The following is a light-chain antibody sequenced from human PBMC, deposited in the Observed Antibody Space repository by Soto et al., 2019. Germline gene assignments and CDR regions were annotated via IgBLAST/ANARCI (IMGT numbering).Light chain of an antibody. CDR1: SSNIGSNT. CDR3: AVWDDRLNGCV. Sequence: QSVLTQPPSVSETPGQRVTISCSGSSSNIGSNTVNWYRQLPETAPKLLIYSNTQRPSGVPDRFSGSKSGTSASLAISGLQSEDEADYYCAVWDDRLNGCVFGTGTKVTVL. CDR2: SNT. V-gene: IGLV1-44*01. J-gene: IGLJ1*01.